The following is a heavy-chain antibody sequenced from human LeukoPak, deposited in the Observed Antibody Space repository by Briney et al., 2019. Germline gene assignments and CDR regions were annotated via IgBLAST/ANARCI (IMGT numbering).Heavy chain of an antibody. CDR1: GFTFSSYA. D-gene: IGHD6-13*01. Sequence: GRSLRLSCAASGFTFSSYAMHWVRQAPGKGLEGVAVISYDGSNKYYADSVKGRFTISRDNSKNTLYLQMNSLRAEDTAVYYCARDLGGQQLVEDCFDYWGQGTLVTVSS. CDR3: ARDLGGQQLVEDCFDY. CDR2: ISYDGSNK. J-gene: IGHJ4*02. V-gene: IGHV3-30*04.